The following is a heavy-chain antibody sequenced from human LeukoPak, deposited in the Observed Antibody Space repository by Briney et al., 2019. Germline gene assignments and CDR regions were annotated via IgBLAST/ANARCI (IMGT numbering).Heavy chain of an antibody. CDR3: ASEVPYGSSPTNWFDP. Sequence: PGRCLRLSCAASGFTFSSYAMHWVRRAPGKGLEWVAVISYDGSNKYYADSVKGRFTISRDNSKNTLYLQMNSLRAEDTAVYYCASEVPYGSSPTNWFDPWGQGTLVTVSS. CDR1: GFTFSSYA. V-gene: IGHV3-30*04. D-gene: IGHD6-6*01. CDR2: ISYDGSNK. J-gene: IGHJ5*02.